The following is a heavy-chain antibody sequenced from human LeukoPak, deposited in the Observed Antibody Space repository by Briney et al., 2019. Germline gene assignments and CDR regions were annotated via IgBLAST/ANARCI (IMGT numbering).Heavy chain of an antibody. CDR1: GFTFSSYW. J-gene: IGHJ4*02. Sequence: PGGSLRLSCAASGFTFSSYWMHWVRQAPGKGLVWVSRINSDGSSTSYADSVKGRFTISRDNAKNTPYLQINSLRAKVTPVYYCARDVTATLDYWGQGTLVTVSS. D-gene: IGHD5-18*01. V-gene: IGHV3-74*01. CDR2: INSDGSST. CDR3: ARDVTATLDY.